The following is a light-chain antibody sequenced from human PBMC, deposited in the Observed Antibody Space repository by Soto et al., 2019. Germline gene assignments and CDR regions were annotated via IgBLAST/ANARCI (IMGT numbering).Light chain of an antibody. Sequence: SYELAQPPSVSVAPGKTARITCGGNNIGSKSVHWCQQKPGQAPVLVIYYDSDRPSGIPERSSGSNSGNTATLTISRVEAGDEADYYCQVWDSSSDHVVFGGGTQLTVL. J-gene: IGLJ2*01. CDR2: YDS. V-gene: IGLV3-21*04. CDR1: NIGSKS. CDR3: QVWDSSSDHVV.